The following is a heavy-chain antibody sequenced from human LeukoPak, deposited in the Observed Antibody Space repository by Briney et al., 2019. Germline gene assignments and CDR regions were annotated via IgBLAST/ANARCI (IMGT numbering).Heavy chain of an antibody. J-gene: IGHJ4*02. CDR2: IKEDGSEK. D-gene: IGHD3-22*01. CDR3: AKEGSYYYDSSDYYYPFGY. CDR1: GFTFSRHW. V-gene: IGHV3-7*03. Sequence: PGGSLRLSCAASGFTFSRHWMSWVRQAPGKGLEWVANIKEDGSEKDYVDSVKGRFTISRDNAKNSLYLQMNSLRAEDTAVYYCAKEGSYYYDSSDYYYPFGYWGQGTLVTVSS.